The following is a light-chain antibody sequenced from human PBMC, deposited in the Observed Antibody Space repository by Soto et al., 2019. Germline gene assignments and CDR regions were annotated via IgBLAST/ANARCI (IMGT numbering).Light chain of an antibody. CDR3: QQYRSYSS. CDR1: QSISGW. J-gene: IGKJ2*01. Sequence: DIQMTQSPSTLSASVGDRVTITCRASQSISGWLAWYQQKPGKAPNLLISDASSLESGVPSRFSGSESRTEFPLTISPLQPDDFATYYCQQYRSYSSFGQGTKFEIK. V-gene: IGKV1-5*01. CDR2: DAS.